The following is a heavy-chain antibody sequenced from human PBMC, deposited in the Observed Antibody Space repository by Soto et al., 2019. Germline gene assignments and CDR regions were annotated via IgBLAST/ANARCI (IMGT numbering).Heavy chain of an antibody. CDR2: IKQDGSER. CDR3: ARFGYYDSSGLGLGKDDAFDI. CDR1: GFTVSCYW. J-gene: IGHJ3*02. V-gene: IGHV3-7*01. Sequence: QTGVTLRLSCSASGFTVSCYWMSGVRQAPGKGLGLLANIKQDGSERYYVDSVKGRFNISRDNAKNSLYLQMNSLRAEDTAVYYCARFGYYDSSGLGLGKDDAFDIWGQGTMVTVSS. D-gene: IGHD3-22*01.